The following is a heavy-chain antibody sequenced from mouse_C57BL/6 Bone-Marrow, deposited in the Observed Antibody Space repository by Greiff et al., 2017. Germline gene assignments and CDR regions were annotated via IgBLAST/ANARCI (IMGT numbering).Heavy chain of an antibody. D-gene: IGHD2-10*01. Sequence: VQLQQSGPELVKPGASVKISCKASGYSFTGYYMHWVKQSSEKSLEWIGEINPSTGGTSYNQKFKGKATLTVDKSSSTAYMRLKSLTTEDSAVYYCARRRTYYGKRGAMDYWGQGTSVTVSS. CDR3: ARRRTYYGKRGAMDY. V-gene: IGHV1-43*01. J-gene: IGHJ4*01. CDR1: GYSFTGYY. CDR2: INPSTGGT.